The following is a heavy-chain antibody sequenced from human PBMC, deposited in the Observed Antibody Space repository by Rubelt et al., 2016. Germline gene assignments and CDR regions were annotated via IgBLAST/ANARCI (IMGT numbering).Heavy chain of an antibody. D-gene: IGHD5-18*01. V-gene: IGHV1-18*01. CDR3: SRLSIFEDTAMVMSDY. Sequence: QVQLVQSGAEVKKPGASVKVSCKASGYTFTSYGISWVRQAPGQGLEWMGWISAYNGNTNYAPKVQGSVQLTADDSTGTAYMELSSLGSEDTAVYYCSRLSIFEDTAMVMSDYWGQGTLVTVSS. CDR2: ISAYNGNT. CDR1: GYTFTSYG. J-gene: IGHJ4*02.